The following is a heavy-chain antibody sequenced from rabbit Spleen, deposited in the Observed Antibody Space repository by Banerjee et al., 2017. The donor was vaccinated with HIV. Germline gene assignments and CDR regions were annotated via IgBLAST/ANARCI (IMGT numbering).Heavy chain of an antibody. CDR2: IDTSSVNT. J-gene: IGHJ4*01. CDR3: ARGSAGGGIFGYASYDL. CDR1: GFDFSSSYY. D-gene: IGHD6-1*01. V-gene: IGHV1S40*01. Sequence: QSLEESGGGLVKPGGTLTLTCKASGFDFSSSYYMCWVRQAPGKGLELIACIDTSSVNTADATWAKGRFTISKTSSTTVTLQMTSLTAADTATYFCARGSAGGGIFGYASYDLWGPGTLVTVS.